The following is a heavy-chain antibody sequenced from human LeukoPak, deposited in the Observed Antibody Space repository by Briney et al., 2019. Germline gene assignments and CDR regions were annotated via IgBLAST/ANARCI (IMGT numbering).Heavy chain of an antibody. CDR1: GYTLTELS. J-gene: IGHJ4*02. CDR2: FDPEDGET. CDR3: ATGWAYYYDSSGYFGDH. Sequence: ASVKVSCKGSGYTLTELSMHWVRQAPGKGLEWMGGFDPEDGETIYAQKFQGRVTMTEDTSTDTAYMELSSLRSADTAVYYCATGWAYYYDSSGYFGDHWGQGTLVTVSS. V-gene: IGHV1-24*01. D-gene: IGHD3-22*01.